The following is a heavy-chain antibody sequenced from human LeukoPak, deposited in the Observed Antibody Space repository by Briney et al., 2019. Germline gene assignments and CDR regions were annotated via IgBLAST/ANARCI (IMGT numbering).Heavy chain of an antibody. CDR2: IIPIFGTA. J-gene: IGHJ4*02. Sequence: SVKVSCKASGYTFTSYDINWVRQPPGQGLAWMGGIIPIFGTANYAQKFQGRVTITTDESTSTAYMELSSLRSEDTAVYYCARIPTYDSSGYYYENDDYWGQGTLVTVSS. CDR1: GYTFTSYD. V-gene: IGHV1-69*05. D-gene: IGHD3-22*01. CDR3: ARIPTYDSSGYYYENDDY.